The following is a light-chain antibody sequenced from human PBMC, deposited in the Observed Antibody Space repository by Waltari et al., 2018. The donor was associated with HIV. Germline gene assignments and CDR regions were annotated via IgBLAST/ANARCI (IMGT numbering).Light chain of an antibody. V-gene: IGLV2-23*02. CDR3: CSYAGSRSVV. CDR1: SCDVERYNL. Sequence: SALTQPASVSGSPGQSITISCTGTSCDVERYNLVSLYQQPPGKAPKLILYEVTKRPSGVPNRFSGSKSGNTASLTISGLQTEDEADYYCCSYAGSRSVVFGGGTMLTVL. J-gene: IGLJ2*01. CDR2: EVT.